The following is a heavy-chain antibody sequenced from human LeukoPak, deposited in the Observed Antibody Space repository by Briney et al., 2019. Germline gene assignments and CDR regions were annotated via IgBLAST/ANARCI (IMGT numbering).Heavy chain of an antibody. CDR3: AKGACSSTSCHVDY. CDR2: ISGSGGST. V-gene: IGHV3-23*01. J-gene: IGHJ4*02. Sequence: TGGSLRLSCAASGFTFSSYAMSWVRQAPGKGLEWVSAISGSGGSTYYADSVKGRFTISRDNSKNTLYLQMNSLRAEDTAVYYCAKGACSSTSCHVDYWGQGTLVTVSS. CDR1: GFTFSSYA. D-gene: IGHD2-2*01.